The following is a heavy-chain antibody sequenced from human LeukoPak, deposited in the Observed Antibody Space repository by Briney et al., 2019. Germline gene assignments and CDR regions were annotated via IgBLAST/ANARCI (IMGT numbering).Heavy chain of an antibody. V-gene: IGHV3-53*01. Sequence: GGSLRLSCAASGIIVSSNYMSWVRQAPGKGLEWVSVIYSGGGTYYADSVRGRFTISRDNSKNTLYLQMNSLRAEDTAVYYCARVNSGSFTFDIWGQGTMVTVSS. J-gene: IGHJ3*02. CDR2: IYSGGGT. D-gene: IGHD1-26*01. CDR1: GIIVSSNY. CDR3: ARVNSGSFTFDI.